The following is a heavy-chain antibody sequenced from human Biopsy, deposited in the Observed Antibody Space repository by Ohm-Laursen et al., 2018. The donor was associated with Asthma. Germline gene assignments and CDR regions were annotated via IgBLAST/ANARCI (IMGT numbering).Heavy chain of an antibody. Sequence: TLSLTCTVSGGSISSGGYYWSWIRQHPGKGLEWIGYIYYSGSTYYNPSLKSQVTISVDTSKNQFSLKLSSVTAADTAVYYCARVPHYDILTGFTLRYYYGMDVWGQGTTVTVSS. CDR2: IYYSGST. CDR1: GGSISSGGYY. V-gene: IGHV4-31*01. D-gene: IGHD3-9*01. CDR3: ARVPHYDILTGFTLRYYYGMDV. J-gene: IGHJ6*02.